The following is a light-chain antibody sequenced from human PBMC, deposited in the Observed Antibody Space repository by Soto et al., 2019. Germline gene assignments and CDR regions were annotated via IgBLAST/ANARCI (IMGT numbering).Light chain of an antibody. J-gene: IGKJ2*01. CDR2: KAS. CDR1: QGISNW. V-gene: IGKV1-5*03. Sequence: DVRMTQSPSTLSASVGDTVTITCRASQGISNWFAWYQQKPGKAPKLLIYKASNLENGVPSRFSGSGSGSEVTLTISSLQPDDFATYFCQQYNTHSYTFGQGTKLAIK. CDR3: QQYNTHSYT.